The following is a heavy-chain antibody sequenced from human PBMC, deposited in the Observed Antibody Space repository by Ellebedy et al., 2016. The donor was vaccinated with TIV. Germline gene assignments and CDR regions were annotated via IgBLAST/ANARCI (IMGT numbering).Heavy chain of an antibody. Sequence: GESLKISCVASGFTFSSYAMCWVRQAPGKGLECVSTISDSGGNTHFPDSVKGRFTISRDNSRNTVYLQMNSLTTEDTALYYCGRGTVGATLIDYWGQGTLVTVSS. D-gene: IGHD1-26*01. CDR1: GFTFSSYA. CDR3: GRGTVGATLIDY. J-gene: IGHJ4*02. CDR2: ISDSGGNT. V-gene: IGHV3-23*01.